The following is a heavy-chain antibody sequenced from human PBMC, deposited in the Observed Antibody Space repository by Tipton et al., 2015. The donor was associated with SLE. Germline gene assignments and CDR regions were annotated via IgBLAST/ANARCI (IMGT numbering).Heavy chain of an antibody. Sequence: TLSLTCTVSGDSFSSYYWSWIRQPAGQGLEWIGRFYYGSGITNSNPSLKSRVGMSVDTAKNQFSLKLTSVSAADTAVYYCARNVNTTMDVWGQGTTVTVSS. V-gene: IGHV4-4*07. J-gene: IGHJ6*02. CDR2: FYYGSGIT. CDR3: ARNVNTTMDV. D-gene: IGHD1-14*01. CDR1: GDSFSSYY.